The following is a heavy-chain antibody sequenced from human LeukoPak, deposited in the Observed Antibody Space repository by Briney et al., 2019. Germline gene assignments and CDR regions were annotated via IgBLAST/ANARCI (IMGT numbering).Heavy chain of an antibody. Sequence: SQTLSLTCAISGDSVSGNSGAWNWIRQSPSRGLEWLRRTYYKSKWNKDNLGSVKIRITMNPDTSNNQFSMQLNSVTREDTAVYYCARELLGGYGSWSFDYWGQGTLVTVSS. J-gene: IGHJ4*02. CDR1: GDSVSGNSGA. CDR2: TYYKSKWNK. V-gene: IGHV6-1*01. D-gene: IGHD6-13*01. CDR3: ARELLGGYGSWSFDY.